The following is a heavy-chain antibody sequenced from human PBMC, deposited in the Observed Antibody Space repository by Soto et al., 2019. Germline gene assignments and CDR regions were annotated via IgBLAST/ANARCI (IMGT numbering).Heavy chain of an antibody. CDR2: ISGSGGST. CDR3: AREIITIFGVVPNVDV. D-gene: IGHD3-3*01. Sequence: GGSLRLSCAASGFTFSSYAMSWVRQAPGKGLEWVSAISGSGGSTYYADSVKGRFTISRDNSKNTLYLQMNSLRAEDTAVYYCAREIITIFGVVPNVDVWGKGTTVTVSS. CDR1: GFTFSSYA. J-gene: IGHJ6*04. V-gene: IGHV3-23*01.